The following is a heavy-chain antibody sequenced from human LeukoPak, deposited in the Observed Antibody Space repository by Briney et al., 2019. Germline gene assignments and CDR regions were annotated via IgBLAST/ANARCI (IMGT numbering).Heavy chain of an antibody. D-gene: IGHD3-9*01. CDR3: ARGILMTGNYGAFDI. V-gene: IGHV1-2*02. CDR1: GSTFSVYY. J-gene: IGHJ3*02. CDR2: IVPNSGGT. Sequence: ASVKVSCKASGSTFSVYYIHWMRQAPEQGLEWMGWIVPNSGGTNYAQKFQGRVTMTRDTSISTAYMELSSLRSDDTAVYFCARGILMTGNYGAFDIWGQGTTVTVSS.